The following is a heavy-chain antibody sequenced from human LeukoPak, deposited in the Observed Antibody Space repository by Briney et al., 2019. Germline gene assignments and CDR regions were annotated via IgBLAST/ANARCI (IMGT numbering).Heavy chain of an antibody. CDR2: IYYSGST. CDR1: GGSISSYY. D-gene: IGHD3-22*01. J-gene: IGHJ3*02. CDR3: AVRYDSSGSDAFDI. Sequence: PSETLSLTCTVSGGSISSYYWSWIRQPPGKGLEWIGYIYYSGSTNYNPSLKSRVTISVDTSKNQFSLKLSSVTAADTAVYYCAVRYDSSGSDAFDIWGQGTMVTVSS. V-gene: IGHV4-59*01.